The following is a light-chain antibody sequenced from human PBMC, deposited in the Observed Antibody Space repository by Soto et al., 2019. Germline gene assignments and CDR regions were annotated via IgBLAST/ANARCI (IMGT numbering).Light chain of an antibody. CDR2: DDS. CDR3: QVWDSSSDHWV. J-gene: IGLJ3*02. Sequence: SYELTQPPSVSVAPGQTTSITCGGNIIGSKSVHWYQQKSGQAPVLVVYDDSDRPSGIPERVSGSNSGNTATLTISRVEAGDEADYYCQVWDSSSDHWVFGGGTQLTVL. CDR1: IIGSKS. V-gene: IGLV3-21*02.